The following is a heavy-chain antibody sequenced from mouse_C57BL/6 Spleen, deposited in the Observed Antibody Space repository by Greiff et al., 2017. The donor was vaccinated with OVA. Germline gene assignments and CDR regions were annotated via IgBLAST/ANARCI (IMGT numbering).Heavy chain of an antibody. J-gene: IGHJ1*03. CDR3: ARSNYGSRTGWYFDV. CDR2: IDPNSGGT. V-gene: IGHV1-72*01. Sequence: VQLQQPGAELVKPGASVKLSCKASGYTFTSYWMHWVKQRPGRGLEWIGRIDPNSGGTKYNEKFKSKATLTVDKASSTAYMQLSSLTSEDSAVYYCARSNYGSRTGWYFDVWGTGTTVTVSS. D-gene: IGHD1-1*01. CDR1: GYTFTSYW.